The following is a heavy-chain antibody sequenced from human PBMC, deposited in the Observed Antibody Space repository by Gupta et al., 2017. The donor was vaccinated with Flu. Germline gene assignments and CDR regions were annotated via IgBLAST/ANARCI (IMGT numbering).Heavy chain of an antibody. CDR2: INAGNGNT. Sequence: QVQLVQSGAEVKKPGASVKVSCKASGYTFTSYAMHWVRQAPGQRLEWMGWINAGNGNTKYSQKFQGRVNITSDTSASTAYMELSSLRAEDTAVYYCASGDCSSTSCYPNERWGQGTLVTVSS. J-gene: IGHJ4*02. CDR3: ASGDCSSTSCYPNER. D-gene: IGHD2-2*01. CDR1: GYTFTSYA. V-gene: IGHV1-3*01.